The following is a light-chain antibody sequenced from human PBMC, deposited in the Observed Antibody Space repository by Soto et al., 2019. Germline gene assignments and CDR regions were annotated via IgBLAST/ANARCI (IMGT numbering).Light chain of an antibody. Sequence: QLVLTQSPSASASLGASVKLTCTLSSGHSSYAIAWHQQQPEKGPRYLMKLNSDGSHNKGDGIPDRFSGSSSGAERYLTITSRHSADEAAYYCHTSGSCSIVFGGGTKLTVL. CDR3: HTSGSCSIV. CDR2: LNSDGSH. J-gene: IGLJ2*01. CDR1: SGHSSYA. V-gene: IGLV4-69*01.